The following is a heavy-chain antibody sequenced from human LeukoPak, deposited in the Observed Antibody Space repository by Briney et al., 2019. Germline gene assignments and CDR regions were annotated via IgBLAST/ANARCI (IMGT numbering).Heavy chain of an antibody. V-gene: IGHV3-7*01. D-gene: IGHD3-22*01. CDR3: ARDGYYDSSGYWTS. Sequence: PGGSLRLSCAASGFTFSSYWMSWVRQAPGKGLEWVPNIKQDGSEKYYVDSVKGRFTISRDNAKNSLYLQMNSLRAEDTAVYYCARDGYYDSSGYWTSWGQGTLVTVSS. CDR2: IKQDGSEK. J-gene: IGHJ5*02. CDR1: GFTFSSYW.